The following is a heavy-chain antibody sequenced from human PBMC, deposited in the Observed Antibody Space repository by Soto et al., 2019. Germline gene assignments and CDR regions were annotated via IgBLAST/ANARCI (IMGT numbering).Heavy chain of an antibody. V-gene: IGHV4-34*01. J-gene: IGHJ5*02. Sequence: SETLSLTCAVYGGSFSGYYWSWIRQPPGKGLEWIGEINHSGSTNYNPSLKSRVTISVDTSKNQFSLKPSSVTAADTAVYYCARKGVPAAILGFSWFDPWGQGTLVTVSS. CDR1: GGSFSGYY. D-gene: IGHD2-2*01. CDR2: INHSGST. CDR3: ARKGVPAAILGFSWFDP.